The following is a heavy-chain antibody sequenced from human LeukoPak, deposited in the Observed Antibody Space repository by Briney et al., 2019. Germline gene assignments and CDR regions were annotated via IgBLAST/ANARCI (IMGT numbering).Heavy chain of an antibody. CDR1: GYTFTGYY. D-gene: IGHD3-16*02. V-gene: IGHV1-2*02. J-gene: IGHJ6*03. CDR3: ARAAGSLVYYYYMDV. CDR2: INPNIGDT. Sequence: ASVKVSCKASGYTFTGYYLHWVRQAPGQGLERMGWINPNIGDTNYAQKFQGRVTMTRDTSISTAYMGLSSLRSEDTAVYYCARAAGSLVYYYYMDVWGKGTTVTISS.